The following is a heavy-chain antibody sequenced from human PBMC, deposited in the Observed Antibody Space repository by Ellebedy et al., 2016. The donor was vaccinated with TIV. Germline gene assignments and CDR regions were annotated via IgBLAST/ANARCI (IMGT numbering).Heavy chain of an antibody. D-gene: IGHD3-16*01. Sequence: GESLKISCAASGFSFSSYWMSWVRQAPGKGLEWVANIKQDGSEKHYVDSLRGRFTISRDNAKNSLYLQMNNLRGEDTAVYYCATDGSYGDYRSPTHAFVMWGRGTLVTVSS. CDR3: ATDGSYGDYRSPTHAFVM. J-gene: IGHJ3*02. CDR2: IKQDGSEK. V-gene: IGHV3-7*01. CDR1: GFSFSSYW.